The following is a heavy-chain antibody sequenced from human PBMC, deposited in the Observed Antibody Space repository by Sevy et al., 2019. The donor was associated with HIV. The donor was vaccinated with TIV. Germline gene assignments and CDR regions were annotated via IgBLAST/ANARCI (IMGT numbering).Heavy chain of an antibody. CDR3: AKDPPLDGSYDYGGDY. V-gene: IGHV7-4-1*02. D-gene: IGHD5-12*01. J-gene: IGHJ4*03. CDR1: GYTFRNYN. Sequence: ASVKVSCKDSGYTFRNYNMHWVRQAPGQGLEWMGWIDTNTGNPTYAQSFTGRFVFFLDTSISTAYLQITSLKTEDTAEYYCAKDPPLDGSYDYGGDYWGQGTLVTVSS. CDR2: IDTNTGNP.